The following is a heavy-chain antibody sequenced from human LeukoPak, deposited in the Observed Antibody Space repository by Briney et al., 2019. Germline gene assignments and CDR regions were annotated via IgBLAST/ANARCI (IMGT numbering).Heavy chain of an antibody. CDR2: IYYSGST. J-gene: IGHJ6*02. Sequence: PSETLSLTCTVSGGSFGSYYWGWIRQSPGKGLEWIGQIYYSGSTNYNPSLKRRVTISIDTSKNQFSLKLSSVTAADTAVYYCARVVTIFRMDVWGQGTTVTVSS. V-gene: IGHV4-59*01. CDR3: ARVVTIFRMDV. CDR1: GGSFGSYY. D-gene: IGHD3-3*01.